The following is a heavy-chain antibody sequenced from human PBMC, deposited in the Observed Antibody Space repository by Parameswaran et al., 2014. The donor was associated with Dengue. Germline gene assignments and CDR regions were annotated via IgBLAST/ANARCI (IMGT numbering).Heavy chain of an antibody. D-gene: IGHD3-22*01. J-gene: IGHJ4*02. CDR3: ASLPWYYYDSSGYLDY. CDR2: INHSGST. Sequence: VRQAPGKGLEWIGEINHSGSTNYNPSLKSRVTISVDTSKNQFSLKLSSVTAADTAVYYCASLPWYYYDSSGYLDYWGQGTLVTVSS. V-gene: IGHV4-34*01.